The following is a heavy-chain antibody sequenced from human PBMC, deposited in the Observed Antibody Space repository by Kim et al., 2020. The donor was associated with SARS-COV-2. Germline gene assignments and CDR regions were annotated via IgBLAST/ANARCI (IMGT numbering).Heavy chain of an antibody. J-gene: IGHJ6*02. V-gene: IGHV3-23*01. D-gene: IGHD2-21*02. Sequence: SVEGRFTIARDNSKNTLYLQMNSLRAEDTAVYYCAKYNCGGDYCYYYGMDVWGQGTTVTVSS. CDR3: AKYNCGGDYCYYYGMDV.